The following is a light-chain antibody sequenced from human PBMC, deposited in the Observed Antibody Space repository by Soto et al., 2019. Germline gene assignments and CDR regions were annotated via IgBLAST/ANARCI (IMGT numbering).Light chain of an antibody. V-gene: IGKV3-15*01. Sequence: EIVMTQSQATLSVSPGERATLSCRASQSVSSNLAWYQHKPGHAPRLLIYGASTRATGIPASFSGSGSGTEFTLTISSLQSEDFAVYYCQQYNNWPPVTFGQGTRLEIK. CDR2: GAS. J-gene: IGKJ5*01. CDR1: QSVSSN. CDR3: QQYNNWPPVT.